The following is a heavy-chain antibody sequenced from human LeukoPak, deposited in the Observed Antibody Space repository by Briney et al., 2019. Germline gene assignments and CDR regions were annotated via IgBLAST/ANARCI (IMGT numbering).Heavy chain of an antibody. CDR3: ARDPDGSAN. CDR2: IYHSGST. D-gene: IGHD3-10*01. CDR1: GGSISSGGYY. Sequence: PSQTLSLTCTVSGGSISSGGYYWSWIRQPPGKGLEWIGYIYHSGSTYYNPSLKSRVTISIDSSKNQFSLRLNSVTAADTAVYYCARDPDGSANWGQGTLVTVSS. V-gene: IGHV4-30-2*01. J-gene: IGHJ4*02.